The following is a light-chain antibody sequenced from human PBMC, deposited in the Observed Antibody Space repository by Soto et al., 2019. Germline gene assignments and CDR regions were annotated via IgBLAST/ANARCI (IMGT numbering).Light chain of an antibody. V-gene: IGLV2-18*02. CDR2: EVS. CDR3: SSFTTSSTWV. J-gene: IGLJ3*02. Sequence: QSALTQPPSVSGSPGQSVTISCTGTSSDVGSYNRVSWYQQPPGTSPKLIIYEVSNRPSGVPDRFSGSKPGITASLTISGLQAGDDADYYCSSFTTSSTWVFGGGTKLTVL. CDR1: SSDVGSYNR.